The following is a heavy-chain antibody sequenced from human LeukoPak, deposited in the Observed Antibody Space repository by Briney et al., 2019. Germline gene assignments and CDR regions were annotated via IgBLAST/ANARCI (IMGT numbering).Heavy chain of an antibody. V-gene: IGHV1-18*01. D-gene: IGHD3-3*01. CDR2: ISTYNGNT. CDR3: ARVLRYDFWSAYYFDY. CDR1: GYTFNSYD. Sequence: ASVKDSCKASGYTFNSYDISWVRQAPGQGLEWMAWISTYNGNTNYAPKVQGRGTMTTDTSTSTAYMVLRSLRSDDTAVYYCARVLRYDFWSAYYFDYWGQGTLVPVSS. J-gene: IGHJ4*02.